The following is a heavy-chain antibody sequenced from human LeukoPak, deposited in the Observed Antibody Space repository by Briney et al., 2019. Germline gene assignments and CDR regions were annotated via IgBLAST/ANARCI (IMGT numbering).Heavy chain of an antibody. D-gene: IGHD6-13*01. CDR2: ISSSSSYI. J-gene: IGHJ4*02. CDR3: ARDGSSSQYYFDY. Sequence: GGSLKLSCAASGFTFITYSMNWVRQAPGKGLEWVSSISSSSSYIYYADSVKGRFTISRDNAKNSLYLQMNSLRAEDTAVYYCARDGSSSQYYFDYWGQGTLVTVSS. V-gene: IGHV3-21*01. CDR1: GFTFITYS.